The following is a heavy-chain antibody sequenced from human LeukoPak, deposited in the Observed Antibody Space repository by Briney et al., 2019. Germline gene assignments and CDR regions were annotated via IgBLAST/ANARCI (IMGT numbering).Heavy chain of an antibody. D-gene: IGHD2-2*01. V-gene: IGHV1-2*02. CDR1: GYTFTGYY. CDR3: ARPRRVGYCSSTSCSLYYYYMDV. Sequence: GASVKVSCKASGYTFTGYYMHWVRQAPGQGLEWMGWINPNSGGTNYAQKFQGRVTMTRDTSISTAYMELSRLRSDDTAVYYCARPRRVGYCSSTSCSLYYYYMDVWGKGTTATVSS. J-gene: IGHJ6*03. CDR2: INPNSGGT.